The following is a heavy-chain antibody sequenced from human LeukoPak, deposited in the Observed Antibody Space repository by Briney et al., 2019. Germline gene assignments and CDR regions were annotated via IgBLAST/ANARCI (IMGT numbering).Heavy chain of an antibody. V-gene: IGHV4-4*07. J-gene: IGHJ4*02. Sequence: SETLSLTCTVSGGSISSYYWSWIRQPPGKGPEWIGRIYTSGSTNYNPSLKSRVTISVDTSRNQFSLKLSSVTAADTAVYYCARGVARSSKFHFSYYFDYWGQGTLVTVSS. D-gene: IGHD6-6*01. CDR1: GGSISSYY. CDR3: ARGVARSSKFHFSYYFDY. CDR2: IYTSGST.